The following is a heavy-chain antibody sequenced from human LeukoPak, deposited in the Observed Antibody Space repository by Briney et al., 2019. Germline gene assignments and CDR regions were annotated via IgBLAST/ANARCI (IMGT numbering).Heavy chain of an antibody. CDR3: ATGEFYFDF. D-gene: IGHD3-16*01. CDR1: GFTFTNYD. V-gene: IGHV3-23*01. CDR2: ISDSGHST. J-gene: IGHJ4*02. Sequence: GSLRLSCAASGFTFTNYDMSWVRQAPGKGLEWVSTISDSGHSTSYADSVKGRFTISRDNSKNTLYLQMNSLRAEDTALYCCATGEFYFDFWGQGTLVTVSS.